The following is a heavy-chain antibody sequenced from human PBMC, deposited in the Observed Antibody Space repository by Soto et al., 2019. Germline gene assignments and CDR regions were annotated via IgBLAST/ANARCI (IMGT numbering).Heavy chain of an antibody. CDR2: IYWDEDK. D-gene: IGHD3-9*01. CDR1: GFSLSTHTVG. J-gene: IGHJ4*02. CDR3: AHTVPFDYRGYQIKF. V-gene: IGHV2-5*02. Sequence: QITLKESGPTLVKPTQTLTLTCTFSGFSLSTHTVGVAWIRQPPGKALEWLALIYWDEDKRYSPSLKSRLTITKDTSKNQEVLTMTNMDPVDTATSYCAHTVPFDYRGYQIKFWGQGILVTVSS.